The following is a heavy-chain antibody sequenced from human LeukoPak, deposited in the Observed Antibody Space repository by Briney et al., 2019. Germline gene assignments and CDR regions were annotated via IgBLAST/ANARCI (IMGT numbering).Heavy chain of an antibody. D-gene: IGHD3-3*01. Sequence: PSETLSLTCAVYGGSLSAYNWSWIRQPPGKGLEWIGEITHSGSTTYKASLKSRVTISVDTSKNQFSLKLNSVTVADTAVYYCARGGRNISPIFGTHKSNWFDPWGQGTLVTVSS. CDR2: ITHSGST. CDR1: GGSLSAYN. CDR3: ARGGRNISPIFGTHKSNWFDP. J-gene: IGHJ5*02. V-gene: IGHV4-34*01.